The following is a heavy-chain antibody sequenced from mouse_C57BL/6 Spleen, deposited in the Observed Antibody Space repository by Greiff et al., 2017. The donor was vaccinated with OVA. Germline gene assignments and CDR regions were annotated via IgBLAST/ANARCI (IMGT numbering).Heavy chain of an antibody. CDR2: INPGSGGT. Sequence: VQLQQSGAELVRPGTSVTVSCKASGYAFTNYLIEWVKQRPGQGLEWIGVINPGSGGTNYNEKFKGKATLTADKSSSTAYMQLCSLTSEDSAVYFCAREDYGSSYGWYFDVWGTGTTVTVSS. J-gene: IGHJ1*03. D-gene: IGHD1-1*01. CDR3: AREDYGSSYGWYFDV. CDR1: GYAFTNYL. V-gene: IGHV1-54*01.